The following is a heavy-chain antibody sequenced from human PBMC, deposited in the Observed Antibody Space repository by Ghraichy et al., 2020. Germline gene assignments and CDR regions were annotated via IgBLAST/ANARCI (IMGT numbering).Heavy chain of an antibody. D-gene: IGHD3-9*01. J-gene: IGHJ4*02. CDR1: GDSIYRNH. V-gene: IGHV4-59*01. CDR2: IHNSGTT. Sequence: SETLSLTCTVSGDSIYRNHWNCIRQSPGKGLEWIGYIHNSGTTNYNPSLESRVTISVDTSNNQFSLRLNSLTPADTAVYYCARAKLVTLYPFDYWGLGILVTVSS. CDR3: ARAKLVTLYPFDY.